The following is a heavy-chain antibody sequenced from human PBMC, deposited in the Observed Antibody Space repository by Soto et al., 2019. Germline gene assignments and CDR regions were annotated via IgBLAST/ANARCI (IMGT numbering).Heavy chain of an antibody. CDR1: GFTFSTYA. CDR3: TRDPEYYYDSSGYYPYLDY. D-gene: IGHD3-22*01. J-gene: IGHJ4*02. CDR2: IDNSGGIT. Sequence: PGGSLRLSCAASGFTFSTYAMSWVRQAPGKGLEWVSTIDNSGGITYYADSVKGRFTISRDNSKSIAYLQMNSLKTEDTAVYYCTRDPEYYYDSSGYYPYLDYWGQGTLVTVSS. V-gene: IGHV3-23*01.